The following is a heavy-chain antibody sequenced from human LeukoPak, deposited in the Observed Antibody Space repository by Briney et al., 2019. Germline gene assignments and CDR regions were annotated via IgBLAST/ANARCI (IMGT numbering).Heavy chain of an antibody. D-gene: IGHD5-18*01. V-gene: IGHV1-46*01. J-gene: IGHJ5*02. Sequence: ASVKVSCKASGYTFSGYFMHWVRQAPGQGLEWMGLINPSGGSTRYAQKFQGRVTMTRDMSTSTVYMELSSLRSEDTAVYYCARALPHRRLMDTTMEQHWFDPWGQGTLVTVSS. CDR1: GYTFSGYF. CDR3: ARALPHRRLMDTTMEQHWFDP. CDR2: INPSGGST.